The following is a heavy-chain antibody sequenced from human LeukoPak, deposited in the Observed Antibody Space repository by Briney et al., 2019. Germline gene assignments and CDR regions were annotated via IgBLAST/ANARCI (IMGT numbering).Heavy chain of an antibody. Sequence: SETLSLTCAVYGGSFSGYYWSWIRQPPGKGLEWIGEINHSGSTNYNPSLKSRVTISVDTSKNQFSLKLSSVTAADTAVYYCARGRRGIGSGQFDYWGQGTLVTVSS. D-gene: IGHD2-15*01. V-gene: IGHV4-34*01. CDR3: ARGRRGIGSGQFDY. CDR2: INHSGST. J-gene: IGHJ4*02. CDR1: GGSFSGYY.